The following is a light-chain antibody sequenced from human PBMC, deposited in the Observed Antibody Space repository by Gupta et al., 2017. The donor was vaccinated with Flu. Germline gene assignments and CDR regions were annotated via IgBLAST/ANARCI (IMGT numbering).Light chain of an antibody. Sequence: PATLSASVGDRVTITCRASQSSDSWLAWYQQKPGKAPKLLIYKASNLESGVPSRFSGSGSGTEFTLTISSLQPDDFATYYCQQYRSYPWTFGQGTTVEIQ. J-gene: IGKJ1*01. V-gene: IGKV1-5*03. CDR3: QQYRSYPWT. CDR1: QSSDSW. CDR2: KAS.